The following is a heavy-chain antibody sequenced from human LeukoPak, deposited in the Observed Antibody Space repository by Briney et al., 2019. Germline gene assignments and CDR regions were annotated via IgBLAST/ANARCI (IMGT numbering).Heavy chain of an antibody. V-gene: IGHV3-30*04. CDR1: GFTFSSYA. J-gene: IGHJ4*02. D-gene: IGHD2-21*02. CDR3: ARAYRNQYRGGDCPSGCFDY. CDR2: ISYDGSNK. Sequence: PGRSLRLSCAASGFTFSSYAMHWVRQAPGKGLEWVAVISYDGSNKYYADSVKGRFTISRDNSKNTLYLQMNSLRVEDTAVYYCARAYRNQYRGGDCPSGCFDYWGQGTLVTVSS.